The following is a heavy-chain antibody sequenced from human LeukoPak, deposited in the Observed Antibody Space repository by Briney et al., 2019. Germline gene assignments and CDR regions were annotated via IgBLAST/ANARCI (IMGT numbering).Heavy chain of an antibody. J-gene: IGHJ4*02. Sequence: ASVKVSCKASGYSFNSQGMNWVRQAPGQGLEWMGWINTNTGNPTYAQGFTGRFVFSLDTSVSTAYLQISSLKAEDTAVYYCARVAGGIDYWGQGTLVTVSS. CDR1: GYSFNSQG. D-gene: IGHD1-14*01. V-gene: IGHV7-4-1*02. CDR2: INTNTGNP. CDR3: ARVAGGIDY.